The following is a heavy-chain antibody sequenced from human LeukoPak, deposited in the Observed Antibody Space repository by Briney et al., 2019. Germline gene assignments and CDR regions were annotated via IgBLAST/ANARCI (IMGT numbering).Heavy chain of an antibody. D-gene: IGHD5-18*01. J-gene: IGHJ4*02. CDR2: LSHSGSS. CDR3: ARDYQGGYGDKTVDY. Sequence: SETLSLTCTVSGYSISSGYYWDWIRQPPGKGLEWIGTLSHSGSSYYTPSLKSRVTISVDTSKNQFSLKLSSVTAADTAVYYCARDYQGGYGDKTVDYWGQGTLVTVSS. V-gene: IGHV4-38-2*02. CDR1: GYSISSGYY.